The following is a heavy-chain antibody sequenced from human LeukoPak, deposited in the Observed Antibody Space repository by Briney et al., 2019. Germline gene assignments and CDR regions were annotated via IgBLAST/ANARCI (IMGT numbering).Heavy chain of an antibody. J-gene: IGHJ3*02. CDR2: IHPYSGGS. Sequence: ASVKVSCKASGFTFNGYYVHWVRQAPGQGLEWMGRIHPYSGGSNSAQKFQGWVTMARDMSINTVYMELSGLRSDDTALYYCASAVPAIVIPQNGFDIWGPGTMVTVSS. V-gene: IGHV1-2*04. CDR1: GFTFNGYY. CDR3: ASAVPAIVIPQNGFDI. D-gene: IGHD1-26*01.